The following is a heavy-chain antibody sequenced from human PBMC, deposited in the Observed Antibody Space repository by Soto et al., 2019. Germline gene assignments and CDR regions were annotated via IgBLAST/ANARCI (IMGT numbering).Heavy chain of an antibody. J-gene: IGHJ4*02. CDR2: INSNTGGT. CDR1: GYTFKDYY. Sequence: ASVKVSCKASGYTFKDYYMHWVRQAPGQGLEWMGWINSNTGGTNYAQKFQGRVTMTRDTSISTAYMELSRLRPDDTAVYYCARESVVTGTHHFDSWGQGTMVTVSS. CDR3: ARESVVTGTHHFDS. V-gene: IGHV1-2*02. D-gene: IGHD1-7*01.